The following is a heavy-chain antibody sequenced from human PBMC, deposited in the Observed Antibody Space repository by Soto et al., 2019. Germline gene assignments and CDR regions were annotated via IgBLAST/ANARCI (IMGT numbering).Heavy chain of an antibody. CDR1: GYTFTSYC. CDR3: ARGLRGGDADWFDP. D-gene: IGHD2-21*02. J-gene: IGHJ5*02. V-gene: IGHV1-18*01. Sequence: APVKVSCKASGYTFTSYCISWLRQSPGKRLEWMGWISAYNGNTNYAQKLQGRVTMTKDTSASTAYMELRSLRSDDTAVYYCARGLRGGDADWFDPWGQGTLVTVSS. CDR2: ISAYNGNT.